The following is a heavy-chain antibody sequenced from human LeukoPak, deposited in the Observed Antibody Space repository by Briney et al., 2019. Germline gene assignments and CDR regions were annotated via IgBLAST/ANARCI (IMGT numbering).Heavy chain of an antibody. Sequence: PSETLSLTCAVYGGSFSGYYWSWIRQPPGKGLEWIGEINHSGSTNYNPSLKSRVTISGDTSKTQFSLKLSSVTAADTAVYYCARGEPYYYSYYMDVWGKGTTVTVSS. V-gene: IGHV4-34*01. CDR1: GGSFSGYY. D-gene: IGHD1-14*01. CDR3: ARGEPYYYSYYMDV. CDR2: INHSGST. J-gene: IGHJ6*03.